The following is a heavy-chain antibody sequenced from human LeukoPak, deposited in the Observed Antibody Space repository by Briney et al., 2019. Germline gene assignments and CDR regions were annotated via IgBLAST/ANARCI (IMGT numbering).Heavy chain of an antibody. V-gene: IGHV4-59*01. Sequence: PSETLSLTCTVSGGSISSYYWSRIRQPPGKGLEWIGYIYYSGSTNYNPSLKSRVTISVDTSKNQFSLKLSSVTAADTAVYYCARGRTTVGYWGQGTLVTVSS. CDR3: ARGRTTVGY. CDR1: GGSISSYY. CDR2: IYYSGST. D-gene: IGHD4-23*01. J-gene: IGHJ4*02.